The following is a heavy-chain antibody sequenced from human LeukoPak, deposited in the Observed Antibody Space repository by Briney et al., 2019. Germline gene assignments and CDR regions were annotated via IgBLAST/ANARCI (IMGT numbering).Heavy chain of an antibody. Sequence: SETPSLTRTVSGGSMSSYYWSWIRQPPGKGLEWIGYIYYSGTTNYNPSLKSRVTMSVDTSKNQFSLKLSSVTAADTAVYYCARDVGPGLFDPWGQGTLVTVSS. CDR1: GGSMSSYY. CDR3: ARDVGPGLFDP. D-gene: IGHD1-26*01. J-gene: IGHJ5*02. V-gene: IGHV4-59*01. CDR2: IYYSGTT.